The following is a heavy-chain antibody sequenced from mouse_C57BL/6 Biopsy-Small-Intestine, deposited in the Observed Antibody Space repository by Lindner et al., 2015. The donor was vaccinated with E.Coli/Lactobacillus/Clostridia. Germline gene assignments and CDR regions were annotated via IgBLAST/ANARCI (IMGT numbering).Heavy chain of an antibody. CDR1: GYNFTTNF. D-gene: IGHD2-1*01. Sequence: SVKVSCKSSGYNFTTNFMHWVRQAPGQGLEWMGVVNLGSGGTYSAQKFRARVTMTRDTSTNTVYLELNGLTSDDTAVYYCAGHQWYFDPWGQGSLVT. J-gene: IGHJ3*01. CDR3: AGHQWYFDP. CDR2: VNLGSGGT. V-gene: IGHV1-54*02.